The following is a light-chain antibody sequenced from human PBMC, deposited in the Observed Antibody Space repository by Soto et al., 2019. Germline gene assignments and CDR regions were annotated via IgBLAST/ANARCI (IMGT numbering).Light chain of an antibody. CDR3: QQSYSTPIT. CDR1: QSISSW. CDR2: AAS. V-gene: IGKV1-39*01. Sequence: DIQMTQSPSTLSAPVGDRVTITCRASQSISSWLAWYQQKPGKAPKRLIYAASSLESGVPSRFSGSGSGTDFTLTISSLQPEDFATYYCQQSYSTPITFGQGTRLEIK. J-gene: IGKJ5*01.